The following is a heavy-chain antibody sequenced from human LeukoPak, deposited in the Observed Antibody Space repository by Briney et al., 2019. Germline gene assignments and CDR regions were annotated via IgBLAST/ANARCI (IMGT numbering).Heavy chain of an antibody. CDR1: GYTFTSYY. J-gene: IGHJ4*02. D-gene: IGHD2-2*01. CDR3: ASGYCSSTSCLYYFDY. V-gene: IGHV1-46*01. Sequence: ASVKVSCKASGYTFTSYYMHWVRQAPGQGLEWMGIINPSGGSTSYAQKFQGRVTMIRDTSTSTVYMELSSLRSEDTAVYYCASGYCSSTSCLYYFDYWGQGTLVTVSS. CDR2: INPSGGST.